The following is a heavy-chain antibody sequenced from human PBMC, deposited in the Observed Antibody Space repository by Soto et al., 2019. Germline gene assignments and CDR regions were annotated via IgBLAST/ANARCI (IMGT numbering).Heavy chain of an antibody. CDR1: GGTFSSYA. V-gene: IGHV1-69*13. J-gene: IGHJ4*02. Sequence: SVKVSCKASGGTFSSYAISWVRQAPGQGLEWMGEIIPIFGTANYAQKFQGRVTITADESTSTAYMELSSLRSEDTAVYYCAREKMRYYYDSSGYSGYFDYWGQGTLVTVSS. CDR3: AREKMRYYYDSSGYSGYFDY. CDR2: IIPIFGTA. D-gene: IGHD3-22*01.